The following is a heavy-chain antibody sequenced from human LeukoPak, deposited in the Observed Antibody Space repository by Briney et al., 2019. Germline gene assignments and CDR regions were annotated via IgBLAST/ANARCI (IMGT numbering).Heavy chain of an antibody. CDR1: GFTLSSYS. CDR3: ARVGGDCSSTSCYFIDY. D-gene: IGHD2-2*01. Sequence: GGSLRLSCAASGFTLSSYSMNWVRQAPGKGLEWVSSISSSSSYIYYADSVKGRFTISRDNAKNSLYLQMNSLRAEDTAVYYCARVGGDCSSTSCYFIDYWGQGTLVTVSS. CDR2: ISSSSSYI. J-gene: IGHJ4*02. V-gene: IGHV3-21*01.